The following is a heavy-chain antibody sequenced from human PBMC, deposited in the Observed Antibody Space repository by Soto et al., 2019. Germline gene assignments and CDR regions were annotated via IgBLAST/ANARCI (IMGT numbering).Heavy chain of an antibody. J-gene: IGHJ5*01. Sequence: HPGGSLRLSCAASGFKFSNYAVSWVRQAPGKGLEWVSLISATGGGTYYADSVKGRFTISRDNSHNTLYLQVHSLPAEDTAVYYRAKDRRPGGTSPFNFDSWGKGAKFTV. CDR2: ISATGGGT. D-gene: IGHD1-7*01. V-gene: IGHV3-23*01. CDR3: AKDRRPGGTSPFNFDS. CDR1: GFKFSNYA.